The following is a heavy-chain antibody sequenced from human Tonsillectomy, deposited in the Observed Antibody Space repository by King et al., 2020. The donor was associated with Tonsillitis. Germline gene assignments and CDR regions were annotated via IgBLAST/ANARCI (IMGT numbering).Heavy chain of an antibody. CDR3: TRRSSL. J-gene: IGHJ4*02. CDR1: GFTFSDAW. CDR2: IHTRANGGTI. Sequence: VQLVESGGGLVKPGGSLRLSCAASGFTFSDAWMSWIRQAPGKGLEWVGRIHTRANGGTIDYAAPVKVRFTISRDDSKNTLYLHMNSLRHDDTAVYYCTRRSSLGGQGTLVTVS. D-gene: IGHD2-2*01. V-gene: IGHV3-15*01.